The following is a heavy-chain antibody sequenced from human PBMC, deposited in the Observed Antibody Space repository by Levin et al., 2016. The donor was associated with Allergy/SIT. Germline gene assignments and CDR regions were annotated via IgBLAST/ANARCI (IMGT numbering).Heavy chain of an antibody. CDR3: ARQSGGMATMGFDP. V-gene: IGHV4-59*08. J-gene: IGHJ5*02. Sequence: GSLRLSCTVSGGSISSYYWSWIRQPPGKGLEWIGYIYYSGSTNYNPSLKSRVTISVDTSKNQFSLKLSSVTAADTAVYYCARQSGGMATMGFDPWGQGTLVTVSS. D-gene: IGHD5-24*01. CDR2: IYYSGST. CDR1: GGSISSYY.